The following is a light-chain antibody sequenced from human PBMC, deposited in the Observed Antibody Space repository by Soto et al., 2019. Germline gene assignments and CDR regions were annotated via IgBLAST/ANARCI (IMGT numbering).Light chain of an antibody. J-gene: IGKJ2*01. Sequence: EIVLTQSPGTLSLSPGERATLSCRASQSVSRRYLAWYQQKPGQAPMLLIYAASSRATGIPERFSGSGSGTDFTLTISRLEPEDFAVYYCQQYDSSLYTFGQGTKLEIK. V-gene: IGKV3-20*01. CDR1: QSVSRRY. CDR3: QQYDSSLYT. CDR2: AAS.